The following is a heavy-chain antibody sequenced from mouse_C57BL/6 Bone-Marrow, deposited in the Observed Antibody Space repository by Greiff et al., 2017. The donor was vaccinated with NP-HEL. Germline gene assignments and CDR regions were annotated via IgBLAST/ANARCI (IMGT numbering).Heavy chain of an antibody. J-gene: IGHJ4*01. V-gene: IGHV1-55*01. D-gene: IGHD1-1*01. Sequence: QVQLQQPGAELVKPGASVKMSCKASGYTFTSYWITWVKQRPGQGLEWIGDIYPGSGSTNYNEKFKSKATLTVDTSSSTAYMQLSSLTSEDAAVYYCARVTVVDAMDYWGQGTSVTVSS. CDR3: ARVTVVDAMDY. CDR2: IYPGSGST. CDR1: GYTFTSYW.